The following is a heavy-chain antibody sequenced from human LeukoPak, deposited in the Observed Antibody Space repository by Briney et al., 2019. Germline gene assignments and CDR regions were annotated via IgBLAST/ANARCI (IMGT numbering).Heavy chain of an antibody. CDR2: IYRNDDK. CDR3: AHGRGYYDFWSGYLGGYYFDY. CDR1: GFSLSTSGVG. Sequence: SGPTLGKPTQTLTLTCTFSGFSLSTSGVGVGWNRQRPGKALEWLALIYRNDDKRYSPSLKSRLTITKDTSKNQVVLTMTNMDPVDTATYYCAHGRGYYDFWSGYLGGYYFDYWGQGTLVTVSS. J-gene: IGHJ4*02. D-gene: IGHD3-3*01. V-gene: IGHV2-5*01.